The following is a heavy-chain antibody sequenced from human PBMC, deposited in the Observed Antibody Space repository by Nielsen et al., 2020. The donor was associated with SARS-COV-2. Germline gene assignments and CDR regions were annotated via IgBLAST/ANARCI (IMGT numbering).Heavy chain of an antibody. Sequence: ASVKVSCKASGHTFTTYDINWVRQAPGQGLEWMGRINPYSGGTNYAQKFQGTVTMTRDASISTVYMELTSDDTAVYYCARARATIFGLVMSYGMDVWGQGTTVAVSS. D-gene: IGHD3/OR15-3a*01. J-gene: IGHJ6*02. V-gene: IGHV1-2*06. CDR1: GHTFTTYD. CDR3: ARARATIFGLVMSYGMDV. CDR2: INPYSGGT.